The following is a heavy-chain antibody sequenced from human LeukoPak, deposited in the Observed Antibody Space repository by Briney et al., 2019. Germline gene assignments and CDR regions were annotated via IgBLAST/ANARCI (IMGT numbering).Heavy chain of an antibody. V-gene: IGHV1-58*01. CDR2: IVVGSGNT. D-gene: IGHD5-18*01. J-gene: IGHJ3*02. CDR1: GFTFTSSA. Sequence: SVKVSCKASGFTFTSSALQWLRQARGQRLEWIGWIVVGSGNTNYAQKFQERVTITSDMSTSTAYMELSSLRSEDTAVYYCAAGVGYIYGLSLGPTALISDIWGQGTMVTVSS. CDR3: AAGVGYIYGLSLGPTALISDI.